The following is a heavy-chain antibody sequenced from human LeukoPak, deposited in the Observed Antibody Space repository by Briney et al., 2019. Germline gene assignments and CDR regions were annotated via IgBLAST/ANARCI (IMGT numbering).Heavy chain of an antibody. Sequence: GGTLRLSCAASGFTFSSYGMSWVRQAPGKGLEWVSGISGSGGSTYYADSVKGRFTISRDNSKNTLDLQMNSLRAEDMAVYHCAKSSSSGITMVRGFDDWGQGTLVTVSS. CDR2: ISGSGGST. V-gene: IGHV3-23*01. D-gene: IGHD3-10*01. CDR1: GFTFSSYG. J-gene: IGHJ4*02. CDR3: AKSSSSGITMVRGFDD.